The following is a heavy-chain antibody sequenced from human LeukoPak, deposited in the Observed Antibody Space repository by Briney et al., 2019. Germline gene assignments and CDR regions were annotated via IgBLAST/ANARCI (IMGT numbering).Heavy chain of an antibody. V-gene: IGHV3-48*01. J-gene: IGHJ3*02. CDR2: ISSSSSTI. Sequence: TGGSLRLSCAASGFTFSSYSMNWVRQAPGKGPEWVSYISSSSSTIYYADSVKGRFTISRDNAKNSLYLQMNSLRAEDTAVYYCAGGAMTGAFDIWGRGTMVTVSS. CDR1: GFTFSSYS. D-gene: IGHD1-14*01. CDR3: AGGAMTGAFDI.